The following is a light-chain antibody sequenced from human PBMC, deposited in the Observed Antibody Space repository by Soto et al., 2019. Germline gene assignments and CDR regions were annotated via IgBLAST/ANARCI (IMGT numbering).Light chain of an antibody. CDR2: DDK. J-gene: IGLJ2*01. V-gene: IGLV3-21*02. CDR1: NIGRKN. CDR3: HVWDRDTNVG. Sequence: SYELTQPPSVSVAPGQTARITCGGSNIGRKNVHWYQQRPGQAPVLVVFDDKDRPSGIPERFFGSNSGNTATLTISRVEAGDEADYYWHVWDRDTNVGFGGGTKLTVL.